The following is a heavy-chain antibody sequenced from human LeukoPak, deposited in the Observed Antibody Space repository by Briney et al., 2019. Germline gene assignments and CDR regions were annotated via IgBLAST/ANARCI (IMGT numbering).Heavy chain of an antibody. CDR2: ILSKIDGGTT. D-gene: IGHD3-9*01. J-gene: IGHJ6*02. CDR1: RFTFSNAW. Sequence: PGGSLRLSCAASRFTFSNAWMSWVRQAPGKGLEWVGRILSKIDGGTTDYAAPVKGRFTISRDDSKKTLYLQMNSLKTEDTAVDYCTTFDMGSYGLDVWGLGATVTVSS. CDR3: TTFDMGSYGLDV. V-gene: IGHV3-15*01.